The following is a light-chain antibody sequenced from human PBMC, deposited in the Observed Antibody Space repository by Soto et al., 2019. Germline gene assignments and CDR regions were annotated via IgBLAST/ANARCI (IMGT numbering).Light chain of an antibody. Sequence: EIMMTQSPGTLSVSPGEGATLSCTASQSVNLNLAWYQQKPGQPPRLLLYGASTRATGIPVRFRGSGSGTEFPLPISDLQSEDFAIYYCHQYNFWPRGTFGPGTKVEIK. CDR2: GAS. CDR3: HQYNFWPRGT. J-gene: IGKJ3*01. CDR1: QSVNLN. V-gene: IGKV3-15*01.